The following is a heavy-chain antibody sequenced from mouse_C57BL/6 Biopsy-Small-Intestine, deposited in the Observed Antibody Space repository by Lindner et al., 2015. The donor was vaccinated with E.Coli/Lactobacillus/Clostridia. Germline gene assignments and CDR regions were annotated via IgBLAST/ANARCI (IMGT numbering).Heavy chain of an antibody. J-gene: IGHJ3*01. V-gene: IGHV1S55*01. D-gene: IGHD2-12*01. CDR3: ARFRVVSYPAKAFDL. CDR2: ITPFNGRT. Sequence: SVKVSCKTSGYTFTSYGVSWVRQAPGQGLEWMGWITPFNGRTDFPQKFQGRVSLTTDTSTRTIYMDLRNLKSDDTAMYYCARFRVVSYPAKAFDLWGQGTMVTVSS. CDR1: GYTFTSYG.